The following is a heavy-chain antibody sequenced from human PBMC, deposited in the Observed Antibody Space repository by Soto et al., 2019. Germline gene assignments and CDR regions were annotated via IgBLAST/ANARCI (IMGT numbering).Heavy chain of an antibody. CDR3: ARADCTGAYCYSWPFNYGVDV. CDR1: GFTFNTYG. V-gene: IGHV3-33*08. Sequence: QVQLVESGGGVVQPGGSRSLSCTTSGFTFNTYGMHWVRQAPGKGREWGAIIWYDGSNKYYADSVKGRFTISRDNSKNTLYLQMNSLRAEDTALYYCARADCTGAYCYSWPFNYGVDVWGQGTTVTVSS. D-gene: IGHD2-15*01. J-gene: IGHJ6*02. CDR2: IWYDGSNK.